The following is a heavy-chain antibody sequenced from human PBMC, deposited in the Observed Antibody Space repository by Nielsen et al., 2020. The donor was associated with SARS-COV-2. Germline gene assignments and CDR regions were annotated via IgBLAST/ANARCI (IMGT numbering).Heavy chain of an antibody. CDR3: ARVYYDSSGYLNYFDY. V-gene: IGHV3-20*01. CDR2: INWNGGST. D-gene: IGHD3-22*01. Sequence: GESLKISCAASGFTFDDYGMSWVRQAPGKGLEWVSGINWNGGSTGYADSVKGRFTISRDNAKNSLYLHMNSLRAEDTALYHCARVYYDSSGYLNYFDYWGQGTLVTVSS. CDR1: GFTFDDYG. J-gene: IGHJ4*02.